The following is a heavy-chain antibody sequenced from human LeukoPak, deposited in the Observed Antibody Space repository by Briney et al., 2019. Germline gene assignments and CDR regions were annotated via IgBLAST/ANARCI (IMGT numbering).Heavy chain of an antibody. Sequence: SETLSLTCTVSGGSISSSSYYWGWIRQPPGKGLEWIVSIYYSGSTYYNPSLKSRVTISVDTSKNQFSLKLSSVTAADTAVYYCARHEIVVVTIYYFDYWGQGTLVTVSS. V-gene: IGHV4-39*01. D-gene: IGHD3-22*01. CDR3: ARHEIVVVTIYYFDY. J-gene: IGHJ4*02. CDR2: IYYSGST. CDR1: GGSISSSSYY.